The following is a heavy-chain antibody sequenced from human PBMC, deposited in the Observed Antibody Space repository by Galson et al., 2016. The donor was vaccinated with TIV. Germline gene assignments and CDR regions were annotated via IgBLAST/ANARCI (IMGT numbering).Heavy chain of an antibody. J-gene: IGHJ5*02. CDR2: VYDNGNA. Sequence: SETLSLTCIVSGGSIITRSYYCGWIRQPPGKGLEWIGIVYDNGNAHSNPSLKSRVTITVDTSKNQFSLKLTSVTAADTAVYYCARERTPPGPDNDTWFDPWGHGILVTVSS. CDR1: GGSIITRSYY. CDR3: ARERTPPGPDNDTWFDP. D-gene: IGHD3-22*01. V-gene: IGHV4-39*07.